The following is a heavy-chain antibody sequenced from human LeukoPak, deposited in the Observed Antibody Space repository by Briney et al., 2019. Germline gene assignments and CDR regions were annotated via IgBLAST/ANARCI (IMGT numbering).Heavy chain of an antibody. D-gene: IGHD3-3*01. Sequence: PGRSLRLSCAASESTFSSYGMHWVRQAPGKGLEWLAVIWYDGSDKNYADSVKGRFTISRDNSKNTVYLEMNSLRAEDTAVYYCAREPFWSGYYSNLHFDYWGQGTLVTVSS. CDR2: IWYDGSDK. CDR1: ESTFSSYG. V-gene: IGHV3-33*01. CDR3: AREPFWSGYYSNLHFDY. J-gene: IGHJ4*02.